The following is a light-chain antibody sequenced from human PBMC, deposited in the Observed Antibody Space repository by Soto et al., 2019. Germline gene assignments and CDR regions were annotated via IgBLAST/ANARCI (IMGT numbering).Light chain of an antibody. V-gene: IGLV2-14*01. CDR1: SSDVGDYKY. J-gene: IGLJ2*01. Sequence: QSALTQPASVSGSPGQSITISCTGTSSDVGDYKYVSWFQQHPGKAPRLVIYEVIYRPSGVSNRFSGSKSGSTASLTISGLQAEDEADYYCSSYISSSSTLLFGGGTKLTVL. CDR2: EVI. CDR3: SSYISSSSTLL.